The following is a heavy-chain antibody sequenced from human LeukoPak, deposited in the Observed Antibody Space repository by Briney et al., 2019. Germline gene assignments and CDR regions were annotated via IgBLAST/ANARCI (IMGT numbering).Heavy chain of an antibody. D-gene: IGHD3-22*01. V-gene: IGHV3-30*18. CDR1: GFTFSSYG. Sequence: PGGSLRLSCAASGFTFSSYGMHWVRQAPGKGLEWVAVISYDGSNKYYADSVKGRFTISRDNSKNTLYLQMNSLRAEDTAVYYCAKALPYYYDSSGEKAPRPNDYWGQGTLVTVSS. CDR3: AKALPYYYDSSGEKAPRPNDY. J-gene: IGHJ4*02. CDR2: ISYDGSNK.